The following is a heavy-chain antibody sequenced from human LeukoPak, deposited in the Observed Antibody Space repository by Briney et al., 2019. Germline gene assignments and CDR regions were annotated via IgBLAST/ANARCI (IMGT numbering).Heavy chain of an antibody. J-gene: IGHJ4*02. CDR3: TTDEALIVVVPG. CDR2: IKSKTDGGTT. Sequence: GGSLRLSCAASGLIFRSYAMSWVRQAPGKGLEWVGRIKSKTDGGTTDYAAPVKGRFTISRDDSKNTLYLQMNSLKTEDTAVYYCTTDEALIVVVPGWGQGTLVTVSS. V-gene: IGHV3-15*01. D-gene: IGHD2-2*01. CDR1: GLIFRSYA.